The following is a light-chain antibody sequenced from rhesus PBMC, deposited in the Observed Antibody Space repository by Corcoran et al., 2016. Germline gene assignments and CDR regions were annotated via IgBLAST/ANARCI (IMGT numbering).Light chain of an antibody. V-gene: IGKV1-28*02. CDR1: QGISSY. CDR2: AAT. CDR3: QHYKSCPLT. Sequence: DIQMTQSPSSLSASVGDTVTITCRASQGISSYLNWFQQKPGKAPKFLIYAATTLQSGVPSRLSGSGARTDFTLTISILQPEDFATYYCQHYKSCPLTFGGGTKVEIK. J-gene: IGKJ4*01.